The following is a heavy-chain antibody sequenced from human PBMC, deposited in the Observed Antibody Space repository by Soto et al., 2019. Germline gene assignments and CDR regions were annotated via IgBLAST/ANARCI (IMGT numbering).Heavy chain of an antibody. J-gene: IGHJ6*02. Sequence: ASVKVSCKVSGYTLTELSMHWVRQAPGQGLEWMGIINPSGGSTSYAQKFQGRVTMTRDTSTSTVYMELSSLRSEDTAVYYCAREPNCSGGSCLPNYYYYYGMDVWGQGTTVTVSS. V-gene: IGHV1-46*01. D-gene: IGHD2-15*01. CDR2: INPSGGST. CDR3: AREPNCSGGSCLPNYYYYYGMDV. CDR1: GYTLTELS.